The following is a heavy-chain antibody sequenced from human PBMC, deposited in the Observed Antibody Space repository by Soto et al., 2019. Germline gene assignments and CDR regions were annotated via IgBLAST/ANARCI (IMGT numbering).Heavy chain of an antibody. CDR2: IIPIFGTA. CDR3: ARDGGVTADSYYYYGMDV. J-gene: IGHJ6*02. V-gene: IGHV1-69*13. CDR1: GGTFSSYA. Sequence: GASVKVSCKASGGTFSSYAISWVRQAPGQGLEWMGGIIPIFGTANYAQKFQGRVTITADESTSTAYMEPSSLRSEDTAVYYCARDGGVTADSYYYYGMDVWGQGTTVTVSS. D-gene: IGHD2-21*02.